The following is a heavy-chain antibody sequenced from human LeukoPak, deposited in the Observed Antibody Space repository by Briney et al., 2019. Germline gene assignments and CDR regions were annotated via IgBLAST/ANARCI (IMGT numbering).Heavy chain of an antibody. J-gene: IGHJ4*02. D-gene: IGHD3-22*01. CDR1: GGSFNDYY. Sequence: PSETLSLTCAVYGGSFNDYYWSWIRQPPGKGLEWIGEINHSGSTNYNPSLKSRVTISVDTSKNQFSLKLSSVTAADTAVYYCTSRNYYDSSGYYYFDYWGWGTLVTVSS. CDR2: INHSGST. CDR3: TSRNYYDSSGYYYFDY. V-gene: IGHV4-34*01.